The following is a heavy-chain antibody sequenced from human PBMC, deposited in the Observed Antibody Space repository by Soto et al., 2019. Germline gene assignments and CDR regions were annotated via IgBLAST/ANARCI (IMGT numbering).Heavy chain of an antibody. CDR1: GFTFSGSA. Sequence: GGSLRLSCAASGFTFSGSAMHWVRQASGKGLEWVGRIRSKANSYATAYAASVKGRFTISRDDSKNTAYLQMNSLKTEDTAVYYCTRLGGDSSSWTRYYYYYMDVWGKGTTVTVSS. V-gene: IGHV3-73*01. CDR2: IRSKANSYAT. CDR3: TRLGGDSSSWTRYYYYYMDV. J-gene: IGHJ6*03. D-gene: IGHD6-6*01.